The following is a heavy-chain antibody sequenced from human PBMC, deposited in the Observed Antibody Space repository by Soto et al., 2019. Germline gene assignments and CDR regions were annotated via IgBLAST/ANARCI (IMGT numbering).Heavy chain of an antibody. CDR2: ISGSGRTI. V-gene: IGHV3-23*01. CDR3: AKVGPSYYYGMDV. CDR1: GLDFSSEV. Sequence: GGSLRLSCAASGLDFSSEVMCWVRQAPGKGLEWVSSISGSGRTIYHADSMRGRFAISRDNSKNSLYLQLNNLTVDDTAVYYCAKVGPSYYYGMDVWGQGTTVTVSS. J-gene: IGHJ6*02.